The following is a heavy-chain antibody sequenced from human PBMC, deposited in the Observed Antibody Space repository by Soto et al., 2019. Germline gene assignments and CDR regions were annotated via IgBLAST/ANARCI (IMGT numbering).Heavy chain of an antibody. CDR2: ISGSGGST. Sequence: GGSLRLSCAASGFTFSSYVMSWVRQAPGKGLEWGSAISGSGGSTYYADSVKGRFTISRDNSKNTLYLQMNSLRAEDTAVYYCAKDDGDWGYDYWGQGTLVTVSS. CDR3: AKDDGDWGYDY. D-gene: IGHD7-27*01. J-gene: IGHJ4*02. V-gene: IGHV3-23*01. CDR1: GFTFSSYV.